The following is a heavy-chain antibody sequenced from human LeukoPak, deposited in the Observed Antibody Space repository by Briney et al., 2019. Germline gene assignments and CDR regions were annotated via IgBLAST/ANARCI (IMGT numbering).Heavy chain of an antibody. Sequence: PGRSLRLSCAASGFTFSSYAMSWVRQAPGKGREWVSAISGSGGSTYYADSVKGRFTISRDNSKNTLYLQMNSLRAEDTAVYYCAKDPGDYGRYYYYYYGMDVWGQGTTVTVSS. V-gene: IGHV3-23*01. J-gene: IGHJ6*02. D-gene: IGHD4-17*01. CDR2: ISGSGGST. CDR3: AKDPGDYGRYYYYYYGMDV. CDR1: GFTFSSYA.